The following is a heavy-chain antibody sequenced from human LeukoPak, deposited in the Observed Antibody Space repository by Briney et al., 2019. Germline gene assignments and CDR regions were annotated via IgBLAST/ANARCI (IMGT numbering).Heavy chain of an antibody. Sequence: SQTLSLTCAISGDSVSTQGAAWNWIRQSPSRGLEWLGRSYFWSRRSYDYAPSVKSRITINPDTSKNQFSLQLNSVTPEDTAVYYCARDLSYYDSSGYQTPTFFDYWGQGTLVTVSS. D-gene: IGHD3-22*01. CDR2: SYFWSRRSY. CDR3: ARDLSYYDSSGYQTPTFFDY. CDR1: GDSVSTQGAA. V-gene: IGHV6-1*01. J-gene: IGHJ4*02.